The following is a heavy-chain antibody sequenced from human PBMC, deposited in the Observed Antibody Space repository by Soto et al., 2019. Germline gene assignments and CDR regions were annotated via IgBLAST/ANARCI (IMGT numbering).Heavy chain of an antibody. V-gene: IGHV3-48*01. CDR3: ARDFSEDIVAGYYFDY. D-gene: IGHD5-12*01. CDR2: ITSSGSST. J-gene: IGHJ4*02. Sequence: PGGSLRLSCAASGFTFSTSSMNWVRQAPGKGLEWVSYITSSGSSTSYADSVKGRFTISRDNAKDSLYLQMSSLRSEDTAVYYCARDFSEDIVAGYYFDYWGQGTLVTVSS. CDR1: GFTFSTSS.